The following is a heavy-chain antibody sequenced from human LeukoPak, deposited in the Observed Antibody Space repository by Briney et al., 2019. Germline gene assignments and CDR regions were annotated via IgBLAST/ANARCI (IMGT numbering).Heavy chain of an antibody. CDR3: AREGGDGYNFDY. Sequence: VKVSCKASGYTFTGYYMHWVRQAPGQGLEWMGRIIPILGIANYAQKFQGRVTITADKSTSTAYMELSSLRSEDTAVYYCAREGGDGYNFDYWGQGTLVTVSS. CDR1: GYTFTGYY. D-gene: IGHD5-24*01. J-gene: IGHJ4*02. CDR2: IIPILGIA. V-gene: IGHV1-69*04.